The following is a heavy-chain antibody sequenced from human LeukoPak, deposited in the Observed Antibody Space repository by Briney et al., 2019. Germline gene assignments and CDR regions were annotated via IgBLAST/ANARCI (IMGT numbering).Heavy chain of an antibody. CDR1: GYTFTSYY. Sequence: GASVKVSCKASGYTFTSYYMHWVRQAPGQGLEWMGIINPSGGSTSYAQKFQGRVTMTRDTSTSTVYMELSSLRSEDTAVYYCARAGGQQLGFCWFDPWGQGTLVTVSS. V-gene: IGHV1-46*01. D-gene: IGHD6-13*01. J-gene: IGHJ5*02. CDR2: INPSGGST. CDR3: ARAGGQQLGFCWFDP.